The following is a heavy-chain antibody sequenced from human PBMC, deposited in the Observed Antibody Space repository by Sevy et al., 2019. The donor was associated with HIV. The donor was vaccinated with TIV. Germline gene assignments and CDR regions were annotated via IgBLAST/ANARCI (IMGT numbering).Heavy chain of an antibody. J-gene: IGHJ3*02. Sequence: GGSLRLSCAASGFTFSSYAMHWVRQAPGKGLEWVAVISYDGSNKYYADSVKGRFTISRDNSKNTLYLQMNSLRAEDTAVYYCARDAFHSSSSPFDIWGQGTMVTVSS. V-gene: IGHV3-30-3*01. CDR3: ARDAFHSSSSPFDI. CDR2: ISYDGSNK. D-gene: IGHD6-13*01. CDR1: GFTFSSYA.